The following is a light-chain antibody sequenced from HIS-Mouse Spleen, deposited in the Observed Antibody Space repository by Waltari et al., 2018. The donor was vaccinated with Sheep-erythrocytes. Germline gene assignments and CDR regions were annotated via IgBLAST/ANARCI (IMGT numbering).Light chain of an antibody. J-gene: IGKJ2*01. Sequence: DIQMTQSPSSLSASVGDRVTITCRASQSISSYLNWYQQKPGKAPKLLIYAASSLQSGDPSRFSGSGSGTDFTLTISSLQPEDFATYYCQQSYGTPYTFGQGTKLEIK. CDR2: AAS. CDR3: QQSYGTPYT. CDR1: QSISSY. V-gene: IGKV1-39*01.